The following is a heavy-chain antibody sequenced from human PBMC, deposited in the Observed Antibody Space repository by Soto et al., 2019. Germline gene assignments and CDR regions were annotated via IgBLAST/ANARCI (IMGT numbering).Heavy chain of an antibody. CDR3: ARVSSDDFWSRYYAPNWFHP. Sequence: PSETLSLTCTVSGGSISSYYWSWIRQPPGKGLEWIGYIYYSGSTDYNPSLKSRVTISVDTSKNQFSLKLSSVTAADTAVYYCARVSSDDFWSRYYAPNWFHPWGQGTLVTVS. CDR1: GGSISSYY. V-gene: IGHV4-59*12. CDR2: IYYSGST. D-gene: IGHD3-3*01. J-gene: IGHJ5*02.